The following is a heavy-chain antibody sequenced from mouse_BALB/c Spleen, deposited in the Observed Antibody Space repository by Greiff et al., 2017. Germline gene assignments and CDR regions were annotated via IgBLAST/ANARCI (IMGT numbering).Heavy chain of an antibody. CDR2: ISDGGSYT. J-gene: IGHJ2*01. Sequence: DVKLVESGGGLVKPGGSLKLSCAASGFTFGDYYMYWVRQTPEKRLEWVATISDGGSYTYYPDSVKGRFTISRDNAKNNLYLQMSSLKSEDTAMYYCARDGETFDYWGQGTTLTVSS. V-gene: IGHV5-4*02. CDR1: GFTFGDYY. CDR3: ARDGETFDY.